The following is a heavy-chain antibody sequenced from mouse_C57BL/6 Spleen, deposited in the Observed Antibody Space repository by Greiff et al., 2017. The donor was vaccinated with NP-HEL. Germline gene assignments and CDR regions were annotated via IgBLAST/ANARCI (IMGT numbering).Heavy chain of an antibody. D-gene: IGHD2-10*02. CDR2: ISSGSSTI. Sequence: EVKLEESGGGLVKPGGSLKLSCAASGFTFSDYGMHWVRQAPEKGLEWVAYISSGSSTIYYADTVKGRFSISRDNAKNTLFLQMTSLRSEDTAMYYCARRRYGNYEEFWYFGVWGTGATVTVAS. CDR3: ARRRYGNYEEFWYFGV. J-gene: IGHJ1*03. V-gene: IGHV5-17*01. CDR1: GFTFSDYG.